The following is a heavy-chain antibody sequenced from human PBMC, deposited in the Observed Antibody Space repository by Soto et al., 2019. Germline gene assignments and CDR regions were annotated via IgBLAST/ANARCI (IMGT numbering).Heavy chain of an antibody. CDR2: VFYTGTT. V-gene: IGHV4-61*01. CDR3: ASDTGTSIHN. CDR1: GGPVSTESYY. J-gene: IGHJ4*02. D-gene: IGHD2-21*01. Sequence: SETLSLTCNVSGGPVSTESYYWSWMRQPPGKGLEWIGYVFYTGTTNYNPSLKSRVTVSVDTSKNQFSLKLNSMTAADTAVYFCASDTGTSIHNWGPGILVTVSS.